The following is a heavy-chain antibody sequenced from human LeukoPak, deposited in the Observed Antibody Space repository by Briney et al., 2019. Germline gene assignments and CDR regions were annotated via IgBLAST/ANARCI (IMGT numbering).Heavy chain of an antibody. CDR3: ARHLDIAASGTFDY. D-gene: IGHD6-13*01. CDR2: IYYSGST. Sequence: SETLSLTCTVSGGSISSHHWSWIRQPPGKGLEWIGYIYYSGSTNYEPSLKSRVTISVDTSKNQFSLKLTSVTAADTAVYYCARHLDIAASGTFDYWGQGTLVTVSS. CDR1: GGSISSHH. J-gene: IGHJ4*02. V-gene: IGHV4-59*08.